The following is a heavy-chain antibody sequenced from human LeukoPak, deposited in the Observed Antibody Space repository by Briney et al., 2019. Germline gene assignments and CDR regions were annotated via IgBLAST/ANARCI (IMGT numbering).Heavy chain of an antibody. D-gene: IGHD5-18*01. CDR3: ARGRGYSYGSPLDY. CDR1: RRSISSLY. Sequence: PSETLSLTCTVSRRSISSLYWRWLRPPPPKGLEWIGNIYYTGSTNYNPSLKSRVTISVDTSKNQFSLKLSSVTAADTAVYYCARGRGYSYGSPLDYWGQGSLVTVSS. CDR2: IYYTGST. J-gene: IGHJ4*02. V-gene: IGHV4-59*11.